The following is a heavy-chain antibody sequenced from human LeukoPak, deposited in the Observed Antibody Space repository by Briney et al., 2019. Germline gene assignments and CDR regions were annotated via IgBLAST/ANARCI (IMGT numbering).Heavy chain of an antibody. CDR2: INPSGGAT. Sequence: GASVKVSCKASGYTFTRYYMHWVRQAPGQGLEWMGIINPSGGATSYAQKFQGRVTLTRDTSTNTVYMELSSLRYEDTAVYFCARVTLSDYYFNYWGQGTLVTVSS. CDR3: ARVTLSDYYFNY. V-gene: IGHV1-46*01. CDR1: GYTFTRYY. J-gene: IGHJ4*02.